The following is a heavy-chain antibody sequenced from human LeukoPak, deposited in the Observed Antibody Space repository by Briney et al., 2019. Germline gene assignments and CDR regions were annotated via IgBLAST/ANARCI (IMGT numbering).Heavy chain of an antibody. D-gene: IGHD3-10*01. CDR2: ISWNSGSI. V-gene: IGHV3-9*01. Sequence: TGRSLRLSCAASGFTFDDYAMHWVRHAPGKGLEWVSGISWNSGSIVYADSVKGRFTISRDNAKNSLYLQMNSLRAEDTALYYCAKSHYGSGSYLFDYWGQGTLVTVSS. CDR1: GFTFDDYA. CDR3: AKSHYGSGSYLFDY. J-gene: IGHJ4*02.